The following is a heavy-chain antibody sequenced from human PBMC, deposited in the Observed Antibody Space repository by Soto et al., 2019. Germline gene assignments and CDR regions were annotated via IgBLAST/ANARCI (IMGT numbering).Heavy chain of an antibody. Sequence: PRGSLRLSVADSGFAFLSYSLNCVTQAPGEGGEGVSSISSSSSYIYYADSVKGRFTISRDNAKNSLYLQMNSLRAEDTAVYYCARADRITIFGVVISPTYYYYGMDVWGQGTTVTVSS. D-gene: IGHD3-3*01. CDR2: ISSSSSYI. CDR1: GFAFLSYS. J-gene: IGHJ6*02. CDR3: ARADRITIFGVVISPTYYYYGMDV. V-gene: IGHV3-21*01.